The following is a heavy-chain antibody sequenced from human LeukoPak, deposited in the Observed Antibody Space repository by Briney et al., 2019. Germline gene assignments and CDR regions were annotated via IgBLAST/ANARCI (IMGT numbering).Heavy chain of an antibody. Sequence: ASVKVSCKASGYTFTGYYMHWVRQAPGQGLEWMGWINPNSGGTNYAQKFQGRVTMTRDTSISTAYMKLSRLRSDDTVVYYCARVWDIVVVPAATNAFDIWGQGTMVTVSS. V-gene: IGHV1-2*02. J-gene: IGHJ3*02. CDR2: INPNSGGT. D-gene: IGHD2-2*01. CDR1: GYTFTGYY. CDR3: ARVWDIVVVPAATNAFDI.